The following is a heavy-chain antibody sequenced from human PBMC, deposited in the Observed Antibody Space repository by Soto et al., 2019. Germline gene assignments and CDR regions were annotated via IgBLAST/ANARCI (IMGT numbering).Heavy chain of an antibody. Sequence: GGSLRLSCAASGFTFSSYWMSWVRQAPGKGLEWVANIKQDGSEKYYVDSVKGRFTISRDNAKNSLYLQMNSLRAEDTAVYYCARRRIVARPRGDWFDPWGQGTLVTVSS. V-gene: IGHV3-7*03. CDR3: ARRRIVARPRGDWFDP. D-gene: IGHD6-6*01. J-gene: IGHJ5*02. CDR2: IKQDGSEK. CDR1: GFTFSSYW.